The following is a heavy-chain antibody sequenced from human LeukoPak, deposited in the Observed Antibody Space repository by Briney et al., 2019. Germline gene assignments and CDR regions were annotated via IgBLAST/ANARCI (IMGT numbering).Heavy chain of an antibody. V-gene: IGHV3-21*01. J-gene: IGHJ4*02. CDR1: GFTFSTYS. CDR2: ISSSSSYI. CDR3: AGGDPFDY. Sequence: GGSLRLSCAGTGFTFSTYSMNWVRQAPGKGLEWVSSISSSSSYIYYADSVKGRFTISRDNAKNSLYLQMNSLRAEDTAVYYCAGGDPFDYWGQGTLVTVSS. D-gene: IGHD2-21*02.